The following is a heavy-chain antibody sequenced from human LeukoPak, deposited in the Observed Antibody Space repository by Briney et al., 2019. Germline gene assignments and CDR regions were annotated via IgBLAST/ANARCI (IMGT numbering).Heavy chain of an antibody. V-gene: IGHV3-33*01. CDR3: ASTAGAFDI. CDR2: IWYDGSNK. CDR1: GYSFGSYG. J-gene: IGHJ3*02. Sequence: GGSLRLSCAASGYSFGSYGMHWVRQAPGKGLEWVALIWYDGSNKYYADSVKGRFTISRDNSKNTLHLQMNSLRAEDTAVYYCASTAGAFDIWGQGTMVTVSS.